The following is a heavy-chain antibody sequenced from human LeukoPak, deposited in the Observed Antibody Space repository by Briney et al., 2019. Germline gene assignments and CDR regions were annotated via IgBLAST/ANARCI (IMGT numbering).Heavy chain of an antibody. J-gene: IGHJ4*02. D-gene: IGHD3-10*01. V-gene: IGHV4-59*08. CDR1: GGSISSYY. CDR2: IYYSGST. Sequence: SETLSLTCTVSGGSISSYYWSWIRQPPGKGLEWIGYIYYSGSTNYNPSLKSRVTMSVDTSKNQFSLKLSSVTAADTAVYYCARQSGAVDYWGQGTLVTVSS. CDR3: ARQSGAVDY.